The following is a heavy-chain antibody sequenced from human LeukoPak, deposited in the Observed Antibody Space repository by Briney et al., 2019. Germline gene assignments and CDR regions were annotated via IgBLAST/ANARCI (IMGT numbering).Heavy chain of an antibody. CDR3: ARAGLWFGELLSQYYYYYGMDV. Sequence: ASVNVSSKASGGTFSSCAISWVRQAPGQGLGWMGDIIPMFGTADNAQKFQGRVTLTANESMSTAYMELSSLRSEDTAVYYCARAGLWFGELLSQYYYYYGMDVWGKGTTVTVSS. V-gene: IGHV1-69*13. CDR1: GGTFSSCA. D-gene: IGHD3-10*01. J-gene: IGHJ6*04. CDR2: IIPMFGTA.